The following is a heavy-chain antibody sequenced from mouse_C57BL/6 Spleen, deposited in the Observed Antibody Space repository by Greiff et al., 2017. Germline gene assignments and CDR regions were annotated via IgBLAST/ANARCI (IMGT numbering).Heavy chain of an antibody. V-gene: IGHV1-9*01. CDR3: ARITTVVARGCAY. D-gene: IGHD1-1*01. CDR1: GYTFTGYW. J-gene: IGHJ3*01. Sequence: QVQLQQSGAELMKPGASVKLSCKATGYTFTGYWIEWVKQRPGHGLEWIGEILPGSGSTNYNEKFKGKATFTADTSSNTAYMQLSSLTTEDSAIYYCARITTVVARGCAYWGKGTLVTVSA. CDR2: ILPGSGST.